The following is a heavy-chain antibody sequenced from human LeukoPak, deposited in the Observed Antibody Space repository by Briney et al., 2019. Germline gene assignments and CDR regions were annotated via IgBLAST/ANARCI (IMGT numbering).Heavy chain of an antibody. V-gene: IGHV4-30-2*01. Sequence: SETLSLTCAVSGGSISSGGYSRSWIRQPPGKGLEWIGYIYHSGSTYYNPSLKSRVTISVDRSKNQFSLKLSSVTAADTAVYYCARVVSDYYYDSSGYYGMAYYFDYWGQGTLVTVSS. CDR1: GGSISSGGYS. D-gene: IGHD3-22*01. CDR3: ARVVSDYYYDSSGYYGMAYYFDY. CDR2: IYHSGST. J-gene: IGHJ4*02.